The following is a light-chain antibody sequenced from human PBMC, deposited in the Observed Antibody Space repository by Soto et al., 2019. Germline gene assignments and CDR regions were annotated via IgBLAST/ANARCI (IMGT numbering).Light chain of an antibody. Sequence: QSELTQPPSVSGSPGQSITISCTGTSSDVGGYNYVSWYQQHPGKAPKLMIYEVSNRPSGVSNRFSGSKSGNTASLTISGLQAEDEADYYCSSYTSSSTLVFGGGTQLTVL. CDR3: SSYTSSSTLV. CDR2: EVS. J-gene: IGLJ2*01. V-gene: IGLV2-14*01. CDR1: SSDVGGYNY.